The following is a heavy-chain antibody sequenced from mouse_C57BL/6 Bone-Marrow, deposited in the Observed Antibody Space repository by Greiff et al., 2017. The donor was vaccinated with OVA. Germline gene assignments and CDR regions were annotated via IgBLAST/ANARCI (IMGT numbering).Heavy chain of an antibody. V-gene: IGHV1-81*01. CDR1: GYTFTSYG. Sequence: VQLKQSGAELARPGASVKLSCKASGYTFTSYGISWVKQRTGQGLEWIGEIYPRSGNTYYNEKFKGKATLTADKSSSTAYMELRSLTSEDSAVYFCARGGRLSWLAYWGQGTLVTVSA. J-gene: IGHJ3*01. D-gene: IGHD2-4*01. CDR3: ARGGRLSWLAY. CDR2: IYPRSGNT.